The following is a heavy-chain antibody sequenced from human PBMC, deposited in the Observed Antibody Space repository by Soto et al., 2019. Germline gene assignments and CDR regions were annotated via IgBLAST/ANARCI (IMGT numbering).Heavy chain of an antibody. V-gene: IGHV1-69*13. Sequence: SVKVSCKASGGTFSSYAISWVRQAPGQGLEWMGGIIPIFGTANYAQKFQGRVTITADESTSTAYMELSSLRSEDTAVYYCARDRVEMTDIVVLPAANAYGMDVWG. D-gene: IGHD2-2*01. CDR1: GGTFSSYA. CDR2: IIPIFGTA. J-gene: IGHJ6*01. CDR3: ARDRVEMTDIVVLPAANAYGMDV.